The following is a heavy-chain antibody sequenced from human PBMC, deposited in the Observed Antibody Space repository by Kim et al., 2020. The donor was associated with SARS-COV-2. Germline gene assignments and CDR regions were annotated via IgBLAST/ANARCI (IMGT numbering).Heavy chain of an antibody. D-gene: IGHD3-10*01. V-gene: IGHV5-51*01. Sequence: GESLKISCKGSGYSFTSYWIGWVRQMPGKGLEWMGIIYPGDSDTRYSPSFQGQVTISADQSISTAYLQWGSLKASDTAMYYCARSNRGFGELLGDYLGQGTLVTVSS. J-gene: IGHJ4*02. CDR3: ARSNRGFGELLGDY. CDR2: IYPGDSDT. CDR1: GYSFTSYW.